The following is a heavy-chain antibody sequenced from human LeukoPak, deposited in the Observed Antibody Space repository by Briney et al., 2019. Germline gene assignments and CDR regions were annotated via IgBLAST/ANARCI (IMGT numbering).Heavy chain of an antibody. CDR3: ARDSSRAVVAPSSYWYFDL. CDR2: IYTCGST. CDR1: GGSISRCY. J-gene: IGHJ2*01. Sequence: LETLSLIRTVSGGSISRCYGSWMRQPAGKGLEWSGGIYTCGSTNHNPSLNSQVTMSQDLSKNQFSLKLSSVTAADTAVYYCARDSSRAVVAPSSYWYFDLWGRGTLVTVSS. D-gene: IGHD4-23*01. V-gene: IGHV4-4*07.